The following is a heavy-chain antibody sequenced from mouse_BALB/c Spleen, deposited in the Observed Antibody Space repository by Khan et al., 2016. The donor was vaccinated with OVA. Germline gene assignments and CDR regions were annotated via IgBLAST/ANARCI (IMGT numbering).Heavy chain of an antibody. Sequence: EVELVESGGGLVQPGGSRKLSCAASGFTFSDYGMAWVRQAPGKGPEWVAFISDLAYTFYYADTVTGRFTLSRENAKNTLYLEMSSLRSGDTALYYCARGGGTGAFAYWGQGTLVTVSA. CDR3: ARGGGTGAFAY. CDR2: ISDLAYTF. J-gene: IGHJ3*01. CDR1: GFTFSDYG. V-gene: IGHV5-15*02.